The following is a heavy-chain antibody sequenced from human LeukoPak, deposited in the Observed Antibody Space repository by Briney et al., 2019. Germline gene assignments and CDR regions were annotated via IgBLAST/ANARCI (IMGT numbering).Heavy chain of an antibody. CDR3: ARVYYGSGSFLRRYYYYGMDV. V-gene: IGHV4-34*01. CDR1: GGSFSGYY. J-gene: IGHJ6*02. CDR2: INHSGST. D-gene: IGHD3-10*01. Sequence: SETLSLTCAVYGGSFSGYYWSWIRQPPGKGLEWIGEINHSGSTNYNPSLKSRVTISVDTSKNQFSLKLSSVTAADTAVYYCARVYYGSGSFLRRYYYYGMDVWGQGTTVTVSS.